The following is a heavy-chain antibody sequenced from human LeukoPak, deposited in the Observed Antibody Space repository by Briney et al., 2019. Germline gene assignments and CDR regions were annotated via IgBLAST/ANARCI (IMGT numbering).Heavy chain of an antibody. CDR3: AKGGTYRDYFDY. V-gene: IGHV3-30*18. J-gene: IGHJ4*02. CDR1: GFSFSNYG. D-gene: IGHD3-16*01. CDR2: ISYDGSNK. Sequence: GGSLRLSCAASGFSFSNYGIHWVRQAPGKGLEWVTVISYDGSNKYYTDSVKGRFTISRDNSKNTLYLQMNSLRAEDTAVYYCAKGGTYRDYFDYWGQGTLVTVSS.